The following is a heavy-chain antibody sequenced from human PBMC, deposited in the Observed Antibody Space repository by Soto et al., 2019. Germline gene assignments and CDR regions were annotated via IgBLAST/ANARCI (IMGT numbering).Heavy chain of an antibody. Sequence: SETLSLTCTVSGGSISSFYWSWIRQPAGKGLEWIGRIYSGGGNNYNPSLKSRVTMSVDTSKNQFSLRLSSVTAADTAMYYCARGSSRWDYWGQGTLVTVSS. V-gene: IGHV4-4*07. CDR1: GGSISSFY. CDR3: ARGSSRWDY. D-gene: IGHD6-13*01. J-gene: IGHJ4*02. CDR2: IYSGGGN.